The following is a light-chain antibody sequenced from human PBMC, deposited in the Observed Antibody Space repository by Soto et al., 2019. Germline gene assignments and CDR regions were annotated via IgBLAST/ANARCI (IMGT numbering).Light chain of an antibody. CDR3: QQRSNWPWT. J-gene: IGKJ1*01. CDR2: RAS. V-gene: IGKV3-11*01. Sequence: IVMTQSPATLSVSPGERATLSCRASQNIYSNVAWYQQRPGQAPRLLIYRASTRATGIPARFSGAGSGTDFTLTISSLEPEDFAVYYCQQRSNWPWTFGQGTKVDIK. CDR1: QNIYSN.